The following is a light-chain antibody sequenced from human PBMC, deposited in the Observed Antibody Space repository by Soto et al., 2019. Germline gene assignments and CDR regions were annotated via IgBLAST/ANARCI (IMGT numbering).Light chain of an antibody. CDR2: GVS. CDR3: SSFTGPTTPDV. Sequence: QSVLTQPASVSGSPGQSVTISCTGTSSDVGAYKYVSWYQKHPGKAPKLMIYGVSNRPSGVSNRFSGSKSGNTAFLTISVLQPEDEADYYCSSFTGPTTPDVFGTGTKVTVL. CDR1: SSDVGAYKY. J-gene: IGLJ1*01. V-gene: IGLV2-14*03.